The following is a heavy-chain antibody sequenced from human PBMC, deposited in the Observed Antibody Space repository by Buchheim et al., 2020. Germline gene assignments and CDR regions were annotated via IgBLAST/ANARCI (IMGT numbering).Heavy chain of an antibody. V-gene: IGHV3-7*01. D-gene: IGHD5-12*01. CDR1: GFTFSSYW. Sequence: EVQLVESGGGLVQPGGSLRLSCAASGFTFSSYWMSWVRQAPGKGLEWVANIKQDGSEKYYVDSVKGRFTISRDNAKNSLYLKMNSLRAEDTAVYYCARDRTSPVATKPYWFDPWGQGTL. CDR2: IKQDGSEK. CDR3: ARDRTSPVATKPYWFDP. J-gene: IGHJ5*02.